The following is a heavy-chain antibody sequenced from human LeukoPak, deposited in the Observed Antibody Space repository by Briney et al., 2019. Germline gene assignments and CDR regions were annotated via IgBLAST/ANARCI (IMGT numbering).Heavy chain of an antibody. CDR2: INKSGST. CDR1: GDSICSGGYS. Sequence: PSETLSLTCAVSGDSICSGGYSCRWIRQPRGKGLEWIGEINKSGSTNYYSSRKSRVTISVDTSNNQFSLKLSSVTAADTAMYYCARHYDFSSGYSSFHFDLYWGQGTLVTASS. J-gene: IGHJ4*02. CDR3: ARHYDFSSGYSSFHFDLY. D-gene: IGHD3-3*01. V-gene: IGHV4-39*07.